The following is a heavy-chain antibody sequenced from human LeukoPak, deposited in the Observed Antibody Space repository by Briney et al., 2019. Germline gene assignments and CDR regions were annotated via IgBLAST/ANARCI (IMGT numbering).Heavy chain of an antibody. D-gene: IGHD2-15*01. Sequence: SETLSLTCTVSGGSVSSGSYYWSWIRQPPGKGLEWIGYIYYSGSTNYNPSLKSRVTISVGTSKNQFSLKLSSVTAADTAVYYCARVLSNAFDIWGQGTMVTVSS. CDR2: IYYSGST. CDR1: GGSVSSGSYY. V-gene: IGHV4-61*01. CDR3: ARVLSNAFDI. J-gene: IGHJ3*02.